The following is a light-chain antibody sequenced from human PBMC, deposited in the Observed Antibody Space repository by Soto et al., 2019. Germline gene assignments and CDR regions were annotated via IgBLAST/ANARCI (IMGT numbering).Light chain of an antibody. CDR2: RAS. J-gene: IGKJ4*01. CDR3: QQYGSSPLT. Sequence: EIVLTQSPGTLSLSPGERATLSCRASQSVSSDYLAWYQQKPGQTPKVLIYRASSRATGIPDRFSGSGSGTDFTLTISRLEPEDFGVYSCQQYGSSPLTFGGGTKVEIK. CDR1: QSVSSDY. V-gene: IGKV3-20*01.